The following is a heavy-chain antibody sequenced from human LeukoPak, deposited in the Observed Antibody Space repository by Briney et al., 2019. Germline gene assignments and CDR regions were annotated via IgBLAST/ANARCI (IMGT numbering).Heavy chain of an antibody. CDR3: ARGESGSYYVFDY. V-gene: IGHV3-21*01. CDR1: GFTSSSYS. Sequence: GGSLRLSCAASGFTSSSYSMNRVRQAPGKGLEWVSSISSSSSYIYYADSVKGRFTISRDNAKNSLYLQMNSLRAEDTAVYYCARGESGSYYVFDYWGQGTLVTVSS. D-gene: IGHD1-26*01. CDR2: ISSSSSYI. J-gene: IGHJ4*02.